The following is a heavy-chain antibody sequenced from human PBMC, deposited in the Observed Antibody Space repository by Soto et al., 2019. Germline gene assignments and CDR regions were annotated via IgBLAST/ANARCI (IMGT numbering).Heavy chain of an antibody. J-gene: IGHJ6*02. V-gene: IGHV3-11*01. CDR3: ARNGYCSRDACSYGVDV. CDR2: ISSSGSTI. CDR1: GFSFSDYY. D-gene: IGHD2-15*01. Sequence: QVQLVESGGGLVKPGGSVRLSCAASGFSFSDYYMSWIRQAPGKWLEWVSYISSSGSTIYYADSVKGRFTVSRDNAKDSLWLQVNSLRAEDTAVYYCARNGYCSRDACSYGVDVWGQGTTLTVSS.